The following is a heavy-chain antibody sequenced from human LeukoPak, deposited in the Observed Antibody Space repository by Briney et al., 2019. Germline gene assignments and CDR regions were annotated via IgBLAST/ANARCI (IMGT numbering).Heavy chain of an antibody. V-gene: IGHV1-46*01. CDR1: GYTFTSYY. CDR3: VRDETPDTAMVYYFDY. Sequence: ASVKVSCKASGYTFTSYYMHWVRQAPGQGLEWMGIINPSGGSTSYAQKFQGRVAMTRDTSTSTVYMELSSLRSEDTAVYYCVRDETPDTAMVYYFDYWGQGTLVTVSS. J-gene: IGHJ4*02. CDR2: INPSGGST. D-gene: IGHD5-18*01.